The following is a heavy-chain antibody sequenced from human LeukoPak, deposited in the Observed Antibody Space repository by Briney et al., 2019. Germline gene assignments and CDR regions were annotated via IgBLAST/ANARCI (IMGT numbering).Heavy chain of an antibody. CDR2: INPSGGST. Sequence: VASVKVSCKASGYTLTSYYMHWVRQAPGQGLEWMGIINPSGGSTSYAQKYQGRVTMTRDTSTSTVYMELSSLRSEDTAVYYCARERVRPIALSSYFDYWGQGTLVTVSS. CDR3: ARERVRPIALSSYFDY. CDR1: GYTLTSYY. J-gene: IGHJ4*02. D-gene: IGHD6-13*01. V-gene: IGHV1-46*01.